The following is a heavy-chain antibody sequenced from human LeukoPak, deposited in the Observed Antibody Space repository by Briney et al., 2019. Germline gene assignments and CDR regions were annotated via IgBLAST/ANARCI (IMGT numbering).Heavy chain of an antibody. V-gene: IGHV5-51*01. CDR1: GYSFTSYW. Sequence: GESLKISCKGSGYSFTSYWIGWVRQMPGKGLEWMGIIYPGDSDTRYSPSFQGQVTISADKSISTAYPQWSSLKASDTAMYYCASSLTIFGVTHAFDYWGQGTLVTVSS. CDR3: ASSLTIFGVTHAFDY. CDR2: IYPGDSDT. J-gene: IGHJ4*02. D-gene: IGHD3-3*01.